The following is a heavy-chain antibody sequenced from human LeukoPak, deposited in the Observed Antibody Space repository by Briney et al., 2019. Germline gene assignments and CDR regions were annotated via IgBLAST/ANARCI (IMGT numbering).Heavy chain of an antibody. CDR3: AKPMVRGVIGYFDY. D-gene: IGHD3-10*01. CDR2: VGNNGLA. Sequence: GGSLRLSCAASGFTFNTYALGWVRQAPGKGLEWVSAVGNNGLAYYADSVKGRFTISRDNSKNTLYLQMNSLRAEDTAVYYCAKPMVRGVIGYFDYWGQGTLVTVSS. V-gene: IGHV3-23*01. CDR1: GFTFNTYA. J-gene: IGHJ4*02.